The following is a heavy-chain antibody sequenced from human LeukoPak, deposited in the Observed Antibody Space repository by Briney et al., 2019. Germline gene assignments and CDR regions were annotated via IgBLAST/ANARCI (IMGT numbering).Heavy chain of an antibody. V-gene: IGHV3-30*03. CDR3: ARILTTGTTVSY. CDR1: GFTFSSCG. CDR2: ISYDGSNK. J-gene: IGHJ4*02. D-gene: IGHD1-1*01. Sequence: SGGSLRLSCAASGFTFSSCGMHWVRQAPGKGLEWVAVISYDGSNKYYADSVKGRFTISRDNAKNSLYLQMNSLRAEDTAVYYCARILTTGTTVSYWGQGTLVTVSS.